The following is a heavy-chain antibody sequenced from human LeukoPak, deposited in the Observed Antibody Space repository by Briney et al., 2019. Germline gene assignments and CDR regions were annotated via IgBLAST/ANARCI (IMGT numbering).Heavy chain of an antibody. CDR1: GFTFSSYE. J-gene: IGHJ4*02. D-gene: IGHD3-16*01. CDR3: ARDLRAVWGSYNERYFDY. V-gene: IGHV3-48*03. Sequence: GGSLRLSCAASGFTFSSYEMNWVRQAPGKGLEWVSYISSSGSTIYYADSVEGRFTISRDNAKNSLYLQMNSLRAEDTAVYYCARDLRAVWGSYNERYFDYWGQGTLVTVSS. CDR2: ISSSGSTI.